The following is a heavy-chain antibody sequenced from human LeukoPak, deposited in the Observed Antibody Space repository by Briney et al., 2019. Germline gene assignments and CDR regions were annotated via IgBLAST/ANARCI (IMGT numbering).Heavy chain of an antibody. D-gene: IGHD4-17*01. CDR3: AKDPHGGYGDYSGMDV. CDR2: ISYDGSNK. CDR1: GFTFSSYG. J-gene: IGHJ6*02. Sequence: GGSLRLSCAASGFTFSSYGMHWVRQAPGKGLEWVAVISYDGSNKYYADSVKGRFTISRDNSKNTLYLQMNSLRAEDTAVYYCAKDPHGGYGDYSGMDVWGQGTTVTVSS. V-gene: IGHV3-30*18.